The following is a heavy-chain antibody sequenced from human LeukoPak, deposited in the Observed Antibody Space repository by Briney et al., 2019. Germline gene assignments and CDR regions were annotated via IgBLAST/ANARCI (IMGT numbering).Heavy chain of an antibody. D-gene: IGHD3-22*01. CDR1: GFTFSSYS. J-gene: IGHJ4*02. V-gene: IGHV3-21*01. Sequence: PGGSLRLSCAASGFTFSSYSMNWVRQAPGKGLEWVSSISSSSSYIYYVDSVKGRFTISRDNAKNSLYLQMNSLRAEDTAVYYCARAYYYDSSDRLEYFDYWGQGTLVTVSS. CDR2: ISSSSSYI. CDR3: ARAYYYDSSDRLEYFDY.